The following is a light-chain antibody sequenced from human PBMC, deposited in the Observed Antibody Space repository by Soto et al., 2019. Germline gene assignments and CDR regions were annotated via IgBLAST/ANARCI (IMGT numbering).Light chain of an antibody. CDR2: DAS. J-gene: IGKJ1*01. CDR1: QGVRND. CDR3: LQYNSYALT. V-gene: IGKV1-17*01. Sequence: IQMTQSPSSLSASVGDRATITWRASQGVRNDLGWYQQKPGKAPERLIYDASSLQSGVPSRFSGSGSGTEFTLTISSLQPEDFATYYCLQYNSYALTFGQGTKVDIQ.